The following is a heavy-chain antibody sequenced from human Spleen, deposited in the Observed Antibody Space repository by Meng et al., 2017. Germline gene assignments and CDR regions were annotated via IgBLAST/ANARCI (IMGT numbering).Heavy chain of an antibody. Sequence: ASVKVSCKASGYTFTGYYMHWVRQAPGQGLEWMGRINPNSGGTNYAQEFQGRVTMTRDTSTAYMELSRLGSDDTAMYYCARDEDISTAGKLFGDYWGHGTLVTVSS. V-gene: IGHV1-2*06. CDR2: INPNSGGT. CDR1: GYTFTGYY. J-gene: IGHJ4*01. CDR3: ARDEDISTAGKLFGDY. D-gene: IGHD6-13*01.